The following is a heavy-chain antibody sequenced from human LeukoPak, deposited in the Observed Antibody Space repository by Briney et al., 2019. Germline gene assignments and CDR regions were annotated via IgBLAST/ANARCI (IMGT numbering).Heavy chain of an antibody. CDR2: IYYSGST. V-gene: IGHV4-31*03. CDR1: GGSISSGGYY. D-gene: IGHD3-9*01. Sequence: PSETLSLTCTVSGGSISSGGYYWSWIRQHPGKGLEWIGYIYYSGSTYYNPSLKSRVTISVDTSKNQFSLKLSSVTAADTAVYYCARAKLRYFDWLLRPGPYFDYWGQGTLVTVSS. J-gene: IGHJ4*02. CDR3: ARAKLRYFDWLLRPGPYFDY.